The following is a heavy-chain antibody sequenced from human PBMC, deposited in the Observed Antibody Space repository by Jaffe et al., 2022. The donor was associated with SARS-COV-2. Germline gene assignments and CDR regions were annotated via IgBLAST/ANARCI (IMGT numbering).Heavy chain of an antibody. Sequence: EVQLVQSGAEVKKPGESLKISCKAFGYSFTNYWIGWVRQMPGKGLEWMGIVYPGNSNTKYSPSFQGQVTISADKSLSTAFLQWSSLKASDTAIYYCARQAVNNWYVNWFDPWGQGTLVTVSS. CDR2: VYPGNSNT. J-gene: IGHJ5*02. CDR1: GYSFTNYW. CDR3: ARQAVNNWYVNWFDP. V-gene: IGHV5-51*01. D-gene: IGHD1-1*01.